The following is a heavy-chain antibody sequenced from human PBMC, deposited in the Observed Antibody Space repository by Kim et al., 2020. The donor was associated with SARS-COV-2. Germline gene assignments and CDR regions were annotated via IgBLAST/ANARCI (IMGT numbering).Heavy chain of an antibody. CDR3: AREHSSGWYGAGLYYYYYGMDV. Sequence: GGSLRLSCAASGFTFSSYSMNWVRQAPGKGLEWVSSISSSSSYIYYADSVKGRFTISRDNAKNSLYLQMNSLRAEDTAVYYCAREHSSGWYGAGLYYYYYGMDVWGQGTTVTVSS. CDR2: ISSSSSYI. J-gene: IGHJ6*02. CDR1: GFTFSSYS. D-gene: IGHD6-19*01. V-gene: IGHV3-21*01.